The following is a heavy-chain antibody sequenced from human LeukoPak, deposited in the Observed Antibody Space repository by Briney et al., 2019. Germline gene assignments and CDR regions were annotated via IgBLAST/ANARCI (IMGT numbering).Heavy chain of an antibody. Sequence: SETLSLTCAVYGGSFSGYYWSWIRQPPGKGLEWIGEINHSGSTNYNPSLKSRVTISVDTSKNQFSLKLSSVTAADTAVYYCARGPPYSSSWPDYWGQGTLVTVPS. J-gene: IGHJ4*02. V-gene: IGHV4-34*01. CDR1: GGSFSGYY. D-gene: IGHD6-13*01. CDR2: INHSGST. CDR3: ARGPPYSSSWPDY.